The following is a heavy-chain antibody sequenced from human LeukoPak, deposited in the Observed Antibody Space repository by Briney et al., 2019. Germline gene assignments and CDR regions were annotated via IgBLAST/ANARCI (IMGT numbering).Heavy chain of an antibody. CDR1: GFTFGDYA. D-gene: IGHD4-17*01. J-gene: IGHJ4*02. V-gene: IGHV3-49*04. Sequence: PGGSLRLSCTASGFTFGDYAMSWVRQAPGKGLEWVGFIRSKAYGGTTEYAASVKGRFTISRDDSKSIAYLQMNSLKTEDTAMYYCTRLGDPRAFDYWGQGTLVTVSS. CDR3: TRLGDPRAFDY. CDR2: IRSKAYGGTT.